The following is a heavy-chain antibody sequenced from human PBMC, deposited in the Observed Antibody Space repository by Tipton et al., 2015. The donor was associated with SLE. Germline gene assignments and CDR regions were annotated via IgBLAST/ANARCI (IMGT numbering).Heavy chain of an antibody. CDR1: GYSFTSYW. V-gene: IGHV5-51*03. Sequence: QLVQSGAEVKKPGESLKISCKGSGYSFTSYWIGWVRQMPGKGLEWMGIIYPGDSDTRYRPSFQGQVTISADKSISTAYLQWSSLKASDTAMYYCARGRTYYYDSSGYYPSYFDCWGQGTLVTVSS. CDR3: ARGRTYYYDSSGYYPSYFDC. J-gene: IGHJ4*02. CDR2: IYPGDSDT. D-gene: IGHD3-22*01.